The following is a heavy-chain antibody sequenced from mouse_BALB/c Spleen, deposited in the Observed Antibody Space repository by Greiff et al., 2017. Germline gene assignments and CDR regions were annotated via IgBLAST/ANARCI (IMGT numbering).Heavy chain of an antibody. D-gene: IGHD1-1*01. Sequence: QVQLQQSGPELVKPGASVKISCKASGYAFSSSWMNWVKQRPGQGLEWIGRIYPGDGDTNYNGKFKGKATLTADKSSSTAYMQLSSLTSVDSAVYFCARWGGSHFDYWGQGTTLTVSS. CDR2: IYPGDGDT. J-gene: IGHJ2*01. CDR1: GYAFSSSW. CDR3: ARWGGSHFDY. V-gene: IGHV1-82*01.